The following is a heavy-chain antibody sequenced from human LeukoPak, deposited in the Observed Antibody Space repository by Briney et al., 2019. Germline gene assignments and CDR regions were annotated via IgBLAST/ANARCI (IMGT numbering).Heavy chain of an antibody. CDR1: GFTFSSYG. CDR2: ISGSGGST. D-gene: IGHD3-22*01. CDR3: AKESGYDSSGQRNFDY. V-gene: IGHV3-23*01. Sequence: GGTLRLSCAASGFTFSSYGMSWVRQAPGKGLEWVSAISGSGGSTYYADSVKGRFTISRDNSKNTLYLQMNSLRAEDTAVYYCAKESGYDSSGQRNFDYWGQGTLVTVSS. J-gene: IGHJ4*02.